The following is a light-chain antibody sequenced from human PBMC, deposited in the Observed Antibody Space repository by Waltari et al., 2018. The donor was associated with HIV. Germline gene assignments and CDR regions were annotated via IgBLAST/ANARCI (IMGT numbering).Light chain of an antibody. CDR1: SSTLGRNT. V-gene: IGLV1-44*01. CDR2: SNN. CDR3: ALWDDSLNGVL. Sequence: QSELSQPPSASGTPGQRVAISCSGSSSTLGRNTVNWYQQLPGTAPKLLIYSNNQRPSGVPDRFSGSKSGTSASLAITGLQSEDEADYYCALWDDSLNGVLFGGGTKLTVL. J-gene: IGLJ2*01.